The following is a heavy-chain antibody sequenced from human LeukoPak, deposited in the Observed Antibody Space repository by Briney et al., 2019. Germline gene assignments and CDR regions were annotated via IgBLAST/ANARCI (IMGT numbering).Heavy chain of an antibody. J-gene: IGHJ3*02. CDR3: ARGGVAAFDI. D-gene: IGHD2-15*01. CDR1: GITLSNYG. CDR2: ISDSGGST. Sequence: GGSLRLSCAVSGITLSNYGMSWVRQAPGKGLEWVAGISDSGGSTNYADSVKGRFTISRDNPKNTLYLQMNSLRAEDTAVYYCARGGVAAFDIWGQGTMVTVSS. V-gene: IGHV3-23*01.